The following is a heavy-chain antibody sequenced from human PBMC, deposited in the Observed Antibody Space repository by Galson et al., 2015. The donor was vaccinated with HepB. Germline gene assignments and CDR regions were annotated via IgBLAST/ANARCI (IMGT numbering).Heavy chain of an antibody. D-gene: IGHD2-21*01. V-gene: IGHV3-30*18. CDR1: GFTFSSYG. CDR3: AKGIVAPGSTRRYGMDV. J-gene: IGHJ6*02. CDR2: ISYDGSNK. Sequence: SLRLSCAASGFTFSSYGMHWVRQAPGKGLEWVAVISYDGSNKYYADSVKGRFTISRDNSKNTLYLQMNSLRAEDTAVYYCAKGIVAPGSTRRYGMDVWGQGTTVTASS.